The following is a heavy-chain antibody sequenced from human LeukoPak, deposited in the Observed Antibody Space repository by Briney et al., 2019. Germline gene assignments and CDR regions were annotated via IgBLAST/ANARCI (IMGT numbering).Heavy chain of an antibody. V-gene: IGHV3-73*01. D-gene: IGHD1-26*01. J-gene: IGHJ6*02. Sequence: GGSLRLSCATSGFTLSTSAMHWVRQASGKGLEWLGRIRGKTNSYATAYAASVEGRFTISRDDSKNTAYLQMNSLKTEDTAVYYCARLEWDNYYYYGMDVWGQGTTVTVSS. CDR1: GFTLSTSA. CDR3: ARLEWDNYYYYGMDV. CDR2: IRGKTNSYAT.